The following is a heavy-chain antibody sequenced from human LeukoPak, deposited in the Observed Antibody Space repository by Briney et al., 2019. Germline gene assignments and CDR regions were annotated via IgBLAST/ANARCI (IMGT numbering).Heavy chain of an antibody. CDR2: ISAYNGNT. CDR1: GYTFTSYG. V-gene: IGHV1-18*01. D-gene: IGHD3-22*01. Sequence: ASVKVSCKASGYTFTSYGISWVRQAPGQGLEWMGWISAYNGNTNYARKLQGRVTMTTDTSTSTAYMELRSLRSDDTAVYYCARDGSYYDSSGYYWAYYFDYWGQGTLVTVSS. J-gene: IGHJ4*02. CDR3: ARDGSYYDSSGYYWAYYFDY.